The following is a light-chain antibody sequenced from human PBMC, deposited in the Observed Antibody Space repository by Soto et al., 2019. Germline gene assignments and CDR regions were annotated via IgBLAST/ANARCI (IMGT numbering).Light chain of an antibody. Sequence: QSALTQPASVSGSPGQSITISCTGTSSDVGGYNYVSWFQQHPDKVPKLMIYEVSNRPSGVSSRFSGSKSGNTASLTISGLQAGDEADYYCSSYRSTSNYVFGSGTKLTVL. J-gene: IGLJ1*01. CDR3: SSYRSTSNYV. CDR1: SSDVGGYNY. CDR2: EVS. V-gene: IGLV2-14*01.